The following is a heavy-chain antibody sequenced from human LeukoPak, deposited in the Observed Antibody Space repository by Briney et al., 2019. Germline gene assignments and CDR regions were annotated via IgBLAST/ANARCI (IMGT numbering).Heavy chain of an antibody. CDR1: RFTGCYVR. J-gene: IGHJ4*02. D-gene: IGHD3-16*01. V-gene: IGHV3-15*01. CDR2: IKSKTDGGTT. CDR3: TTWASH. Sequence: GGSLRLYCSGSRFTGCYVRRTRHRQAPGKGLEWVGRIKSKTDGGTTEYAAPVKGRFTISRDDSKNTLYLQMNSLKTEDTAVYYCTTWASHWGQGTLVTVSS.